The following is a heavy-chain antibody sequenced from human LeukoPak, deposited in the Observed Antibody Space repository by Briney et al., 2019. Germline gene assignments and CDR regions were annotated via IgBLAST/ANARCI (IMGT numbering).Heavy chain of an antibody. J-gene: IGHJ3*02. CDR3: ARHSFKGDAFDI. CDR2: INHSGST. V-gene: IGHV4-34*01. CDR1: GGSISSYY. Sequence: SETLSLTCTVSGGSISSYYWSWIRQPPGKGLEWIGEINHSGSTNYNPSLKSRVTISVDTSKNQFSLKLSSVTAADTAVYYCARHSFKGDAFDIWGQGTMVTVSS.